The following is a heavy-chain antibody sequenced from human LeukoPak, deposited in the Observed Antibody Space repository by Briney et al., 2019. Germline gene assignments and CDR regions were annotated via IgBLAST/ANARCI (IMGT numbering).Heavy chain of an antibody. V-gene: IGHV1-69*13. CDR2: IIPIFGTA. J-gene: IGHJ3*02. CDR3: AREGYYYDSSAYAFDI. CDR1: GGTFSSYA. D-gene: IGHD3-22*01. Sequence: ASVKVSCKASGGTFSSYAISWVRQAPGQGLEWMGGIIPIFGTANYAQKFQGRVTITADESTSTAYMELSSLRSEDTAVYYCAREGYYYDSSAYAFDIWGQGTMVTVSS.